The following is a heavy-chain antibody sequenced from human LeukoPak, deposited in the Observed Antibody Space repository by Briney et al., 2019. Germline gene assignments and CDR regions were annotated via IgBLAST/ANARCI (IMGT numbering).Heavy chain of an antibody. J-gene: IGHJ3*02. CDR2: LYTSGGT. V-gene: IGHV4-4*07. Sequence: SETLSLTCTVSGGSISSYHWSWLRQPAGKGLEWIGRLYTSGGTNYNPSLKSRVSISVDTSKSQFSLEVDSVTAADTAVYYCARSGSYANYAFHIWGQGTMVTVSS. CDR1: GGSISSYH. CDR3: ARSGSYANYAFHI. D-gene: IGHD1-26*01.